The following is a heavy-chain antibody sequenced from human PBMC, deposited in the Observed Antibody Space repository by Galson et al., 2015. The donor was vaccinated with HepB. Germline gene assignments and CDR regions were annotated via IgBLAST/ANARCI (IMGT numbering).Heavy chain of an antibody. V-gene: IGHV3-30*18. CDR1: GFTFSSYG. D-gene: IGHD3-22*01. Sequence: SLRLSCAASGFTFSSYGMHWVRQAPGKGLEWVAVISYDGSNKYYADSVKGRFTISRDNSKNTLYLQMNSLRAEDTAVYYCAKDHGTMIVVVIPTLDYWGQGTLVTVSS. J-gene: IGHJ4*02. CDR2: ISYDGSNK. CDR3: AKDHGTMIVVVIPTLDY.